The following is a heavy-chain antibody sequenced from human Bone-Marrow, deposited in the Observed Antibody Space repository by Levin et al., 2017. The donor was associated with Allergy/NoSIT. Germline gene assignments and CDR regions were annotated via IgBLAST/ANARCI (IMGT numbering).Heavy chain of an antibody. J-gene: IGHJ4*02. D-gene: IGHD6-19*01. CDR1: GVSISSNSYF. CDR3: TSGRNGGYGVGDY. CDR2: VCCSGST. Sequence: SETLSLTCTVSGVSISSNSYFWGWIRQPPGRGLEWVGSVCCSGSTYHNPSLKSRVTISTDTPKNQFSLSLSSVTAADTAVYYCTSGRNGGYGVGDYWGQGTLVTVSS. V-gene: IGHV4-39*01.